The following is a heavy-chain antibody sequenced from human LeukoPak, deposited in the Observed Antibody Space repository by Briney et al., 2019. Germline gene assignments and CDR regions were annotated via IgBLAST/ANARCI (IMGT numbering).Heavy chain of an antibody. CDR1: GFTFSSYA. D-gene: IGHD1-26*01. CDR3: ARDSGNHYDQLDC. V-gene: IGHV3-23*01. CDR2: ISDSGAYT. Sequence: GGSLRLSCAASGFTFSSYAMSWVRQAPGKGPEWVSAISDSGAYTHYADSVKGRFTISRNDAKNSIYLQMNSLRDEDTGVYYCARDSGNHYDQLDCWGQGTLVTLSS. J-gene: IGHJ4*02.